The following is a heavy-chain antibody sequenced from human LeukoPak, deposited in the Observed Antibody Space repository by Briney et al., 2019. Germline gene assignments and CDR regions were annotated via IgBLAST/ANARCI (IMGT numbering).Heavy chain of an antibody. CDR2: IYYSGST. CDR3: ARPLYSNGWYYNWYFDL. CDR1: GGSISSSSYY. V-gene: IGHV4-39*01. D-gene: IGHD6-19*01. J-gene: IGHJ2*01. Sequence: PTETLSLTCTVSGGSISSSSYYWGWIRQPPGKWLEWIGSIYYSGSTYYNPSLKSRVTISVDTSKNQFSLKLSSVTAADTAVYYCARPLYSNGWYYNWYFDLWGRGTLVNVSS.